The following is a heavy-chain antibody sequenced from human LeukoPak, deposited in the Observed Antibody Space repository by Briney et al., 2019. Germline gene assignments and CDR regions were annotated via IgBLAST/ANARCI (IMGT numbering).Heavy chain of an antibody. CDR2: IKRDGNEK. Sequence: GGSLRLSCAASGFTFSSYWMNWVRQAPGKRLEWVGNIKRDGNEKNYVDSVKGRFSISRDNAKNSLYLQKDSLRAEDTAVYYCAKEGAYPIITYDSWGQGALVTVSS. J-gene: IGHJ5*01. CDR3: AKEGAYPIITYDS. D-gene: IGHD3-10*01. CDR1: GFTFSSYW. V-gene: IGHV3-7*01.